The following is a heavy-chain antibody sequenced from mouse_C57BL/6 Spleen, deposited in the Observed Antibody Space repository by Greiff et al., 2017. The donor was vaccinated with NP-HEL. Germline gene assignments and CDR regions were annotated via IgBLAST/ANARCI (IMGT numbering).Heavy chain of an antibody. CDR3: ARKYYGSSYFDY. Sequence: EVMLVESGGGLVKPGGSLKLSCAASGFTFSDYGMHWVRQAPEKGLEWVAYISSGSSTIYYADTVKGRFTISRDNAKNTLFLQMTRLRSEDTAMYYCARKYYGSSYFDYWGQGTTLTVSS. D-gene: IGHD1-1*01. J-gene: IGHJ2*01. CDR2: ISSGSSTI. V-gene: IGHV5-17*01. CDR1: GFTFSDYG.